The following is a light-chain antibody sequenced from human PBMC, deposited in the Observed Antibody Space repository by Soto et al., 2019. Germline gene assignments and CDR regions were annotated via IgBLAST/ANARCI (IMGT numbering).Light chain of an antibody. CDR2: GAS. J-gene: IGKJ2*01. Sequence: EIVLTQSTGTLSLSPGERATLSCRASQSVSSSYLAWYQQKPGQAPRLLIYGASSRATGIPDRFSGSGSGTDFSLTISRLEPEDFAVYYCQQYDSSLYTFGQGTKLEIK. CDR3: QQYDSSLYT. V-gene: IGKV3-20*01. CDR1: QSVSSSY.